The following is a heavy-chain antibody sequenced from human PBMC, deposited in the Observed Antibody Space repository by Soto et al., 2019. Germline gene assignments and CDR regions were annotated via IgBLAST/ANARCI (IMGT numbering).Heavy chain of an antibody. CDR1: GGSISSGDYY. CDR3: ARVGGFGATTIDS. D-gene: IGHD3-10*01. CDR2: IYYSGST. J-gene: IGHJ4*02. Sequence: QVQLQESGPGLVKPSQTLSLTCTVSGGSISSGDYYWSWIRQPPGKGLEWIGYIYYSGSTYYNPYLKSRVTMSVDTSKNQFSMELRSVTAADTAVYYCARVGGFGATTIDSWGQGTLVTVSS. V-gene: IGHV4-30-4*01.